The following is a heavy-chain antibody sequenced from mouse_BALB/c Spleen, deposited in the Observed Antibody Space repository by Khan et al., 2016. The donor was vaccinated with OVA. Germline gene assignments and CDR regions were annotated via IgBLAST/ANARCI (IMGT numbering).Heavy chain of an antibody. CDR3: ASHLTGSFAY. Sequence: EVQLQESGGDLVKPGGSLKLSCAASGFTFSSYSMSWVRQTPDKRLEWVATISSDGDYTYFPDSVKGRFTISRDNAKNTLNLQMSSLKSEYTALYYCASHLTGSFAYWGQGTLVTVSA. CDR2: ISSDGDYT. CDR1: GFTFSSYS. D-gene: IGHD4-1*01. V-gene: IGHV5-6*01. J-gene: IGHJ3*01.